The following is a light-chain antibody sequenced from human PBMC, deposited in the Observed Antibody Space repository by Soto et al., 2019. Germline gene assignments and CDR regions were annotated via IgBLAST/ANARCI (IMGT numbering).Light chain of an antibody. CDR1: QSISSW. Sequence: DIQMTQSPSTLSASVGDRVSITCRASQSISSWLAWYQQKPGKAPKLLIYAASSLESGVPSRFSGSGSGTEFTLTISSLQPDDFATYYCQQYNSYSTFGQGTTVDIK. CDR3: QQYNSYST. CDR2: AAS. V-gene: IGKV1-5*01. J-gene: IGKJ1*01.